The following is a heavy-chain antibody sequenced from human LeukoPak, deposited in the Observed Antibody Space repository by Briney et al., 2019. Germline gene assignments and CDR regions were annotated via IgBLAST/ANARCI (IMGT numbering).Heavy chain of an antibody. J-gene: IGHJ6*02. Sequence: GGSLRLSCAASGFTVSSNYMSWVRQAPGKGLEWVSVIYSGGSTYYADSVKGRFTISRDNSKNTLYLQMNSLRAEDTAVYYCARVITVTLGYYYYGMDVWGQGTTVTVSS. CDR1: GFTVSSNY. CDR2: IYSGGST. V-gene: IGHV3-66*01. CDR3: ARVITVTLGYYYYGMDV. D-gene: IGHD4-17*01.